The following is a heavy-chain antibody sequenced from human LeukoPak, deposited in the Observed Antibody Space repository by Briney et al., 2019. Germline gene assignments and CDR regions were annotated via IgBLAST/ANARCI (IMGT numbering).Heavy chain of an antibody. CDR2: IYHSGST. D-gene: IGHD4-17*01. CDR3: SSDYGDSAVGDY. V-gene: IGHV4-30-2*01. CDR1: GGSISSGGYS. Sequence: SETLSLTCAVSGGSISSGGYSWSWIRQPPGKGLEWIGYIYHSGSTYYNPSLKSRVTISVDKSKNQFSLKLSSVTAADTAVYYCSSDYGDSAVGDYWGQGTLVTVSS. J-gene: IGHJ4*02.